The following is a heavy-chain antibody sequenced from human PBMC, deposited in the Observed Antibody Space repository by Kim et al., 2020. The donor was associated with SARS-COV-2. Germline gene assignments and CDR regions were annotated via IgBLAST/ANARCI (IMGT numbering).Heavy chain of an antibody. Sequence: SETLSLTCTVSGYSISSGYYWGWIRQPPGKGLEWIGSIYHSGSTYYNPALKSRVTISVDTSKNQFSLKLSSVTAADTAVYYCARGLTTAMSANFDYWAQGTLVTVSS. CDR1: GYSISSGYY. CDR2: IYHSGST. J-gene: IGHJ4*02. D-gene: IGHD5-18*01. V-gene: IGHV4-38-2*02. CDR3: ARGLTTAMSANFDY.